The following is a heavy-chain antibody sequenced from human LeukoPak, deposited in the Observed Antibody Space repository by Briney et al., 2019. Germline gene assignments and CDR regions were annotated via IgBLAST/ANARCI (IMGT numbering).Heavy chain of an antibody. Sequence: ASVKVSRKASGGTFSSYAISWVRQAPGQGLEWMGGIIPIFGTANYAQKFQGRVTITTDESTSTAYMELSSLRSEDTAVYYCARTFDFGVPGDVWGKGTTVTVSS. CDR1: GGTFSSYA. V-gene: IGHV1-69*05. D-gene: IGHD3-3*01. CDR2: IIPIFGTA. CDR3: ARTFDFGVPGDV. J-gene: IGHJ6*04.